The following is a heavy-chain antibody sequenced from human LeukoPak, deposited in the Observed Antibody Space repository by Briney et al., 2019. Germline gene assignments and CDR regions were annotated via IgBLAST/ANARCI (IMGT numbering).Heavy chain of an antibody. D-gene: IGHD3-10*01. V-gene: IGHV3-20*04. Sequence: PGGSLRLSCAASGFTFDDYGMNWVRQAPGKGLEWVSGINWNGGSTGYADSVKGRFTISRDNAKNSLYLQMNSLRAEDTALYYCARARGSGGSGSYSFFDYWGQGTLVTVSS. CDR3: ARARGSGGSGSYSFFDY. CDR2: INWNGGST. CDR1: GFTFDDYG. J-gene: IGHJ4*02.